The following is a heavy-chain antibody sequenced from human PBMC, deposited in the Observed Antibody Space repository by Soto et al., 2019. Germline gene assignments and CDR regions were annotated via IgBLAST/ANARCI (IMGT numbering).Heavy chain of an antibody. CDR2: IYQSGSS. V-gene: IGHV4-30-2*01. J-gene: IGHJ6*01. CDR3: ARAHYYYGMDV. Sequence: SETLSLTCGVSGGSISSGGYSWNWIRQPPGKGLECIGYIYQSGSSYYNPSLKSRVTISIDRSKNQFSLKLSSVTAADTAMYYCARAHYYYGMDVWGQGTTVTVSS. CDR1: GGSISSGGYS.